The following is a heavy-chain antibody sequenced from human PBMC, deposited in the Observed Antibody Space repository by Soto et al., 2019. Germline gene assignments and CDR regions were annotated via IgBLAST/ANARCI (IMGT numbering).Heavy chain of an antibody. Sequence: SETLSLTSTVSGASISGFYWSWIRKSAGKGLEWIGRIYATGTTDYNPSLKSRVMMSVDTSKKQFSLKLRSVTAADTAVYYCVRDGTKTLRDWFDPWGQGISVTVSS. D-gene: IGHD1-1*01. J-gene: IGHJ5*02. CDR3: VRDGTKTLRDWFDP. CDR1: GASISGFY. CDR2: IYATGTT. V-gene: IGHV4-4*07.